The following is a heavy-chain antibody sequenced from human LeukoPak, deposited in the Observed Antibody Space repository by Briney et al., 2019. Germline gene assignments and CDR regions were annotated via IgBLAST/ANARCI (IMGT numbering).Heavy chain of an antibody. J-gene: IGHJ3*02. Sequence: SETLSLTCTVSGGSISSYYWSWIRQPPGKGLEWIGYIYYSGSTNYNPSLKSRVTISVDTSKNQFSLKLSSVTAADTAVYYCARAPRGYYDSSGYYYGDAFDIWGQGTMVTVSS. V-gene: IGHV4-59*08. D-gene: IGHD3-22*01. CDR2: IYYSGST. CDR3: ARAPRGYYDSSGYYYGDAFDI. CDR1: GGSISSYY.